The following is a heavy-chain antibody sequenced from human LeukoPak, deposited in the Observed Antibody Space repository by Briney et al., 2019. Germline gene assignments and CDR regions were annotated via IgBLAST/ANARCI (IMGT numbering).Heavy chain of an antibody. Sequence: SETLSLTCTVSGDSINRNIYYWGWIRQPPGKGLEWIGSIYYSGSTYYNPSLKSRVTISVDTSKNQFSLKLNSVTAADTAVYYCASHQPGIAVAHPGELDYWGQGTLVTVSS. CDR3: ASHQPGIAVAHPGELDY. V-gene: IGHV4-39*01. J-gene: IGHJ4*02. CDR1: GDSINRNIYY. D-gene: IGHD6-19*01. CDR2: IYYSGST.